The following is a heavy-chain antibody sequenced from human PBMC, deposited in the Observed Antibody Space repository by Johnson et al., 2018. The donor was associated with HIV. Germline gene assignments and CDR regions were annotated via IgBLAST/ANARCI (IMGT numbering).Heavy chain of an antibody. D-gene: IGHD5-12*01. CDR3: AKDFSGYSGYGDAFDI. J-gene: IGHJ3*02. V-gene: IGHV3-30*02. CDR2: LRYDGDIT. CDR1: GFTFSNYG. Sequence: QMMLVESGGGVVQPGGSLRLSCAASGFTFSNYGMHWVRQAPGKGLEWVAFLRYDGDITYYIDSVKGRFTISRDNSKNTLYLQMNSLRTEDTAVYYCAKDFSGYSGYGDAFDIWGQGTMVTVSS.